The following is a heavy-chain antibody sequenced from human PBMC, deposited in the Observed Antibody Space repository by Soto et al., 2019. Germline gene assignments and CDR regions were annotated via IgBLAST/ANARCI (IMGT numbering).Heavy chain of an antibody. J-gene: IGHJ4*02. CDR1: GFTFSNHA. Sequence: EVNLLESGGGLVQPGGSLRLSCAASGFTFSNHAMSWVRQAPGKGLEWVSLISGKGGHTNYADSVKGRFTISRDNSRKTVYLQMNSLRAEDTAVYYCAKGKANTVFGVDTLFDYWVQGTLVTVSS. V-gene: IGHV3-23*01. CDR2: ISGKGGHT. CDR3: AKGKANTVFGVDTLFDY. D-gene: IGHD3-3*01.